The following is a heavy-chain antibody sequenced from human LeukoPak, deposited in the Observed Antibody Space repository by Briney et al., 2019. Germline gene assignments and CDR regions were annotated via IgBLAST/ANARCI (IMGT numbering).Heavy chain of an antibody. V-gene: IGHV3-30*04. D-gene: IGHD3-22*01. CDR1: GFTFSSYA. J-gene: IGHJ5*02. CDR2: ISYDGSNK. Sequence: GRSLRLSCAASGFTFSSYAMYWVRQAPGKGLEWVAVISYDGSNKYYADSVKGRFTISRDNSKNTLYLQMSSLRAEDTAVYYCARDYYDSSALYPGPNWFDPWGQGTLVTVSS. CDR3: ARDYYDSSALYPGPNWFDP.